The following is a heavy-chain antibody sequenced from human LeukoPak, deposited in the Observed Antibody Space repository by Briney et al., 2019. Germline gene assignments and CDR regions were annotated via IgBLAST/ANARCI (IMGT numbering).Heavy chain of an antibody. CDR2: TYYRSKWYN. V-gene: IGHV6-1*01. Sequence: SQTLSLTCAVSGDSVSSNNAAWNWIRQSPSRGLEWLGRTYYRSKWYNDFPLSVKSRIIINPDTSKNQFSLQLRSVTPEDTAVYYCASSSPTVTTFGYYYYGMDVWGQGTTVTVSS. CDR1: GDSVSSNNAA. J-gene: IGHJ6*02. D-gene: IGHD4-11*01. CDR3: ASSSPTVTTFGYYYYGMDV.